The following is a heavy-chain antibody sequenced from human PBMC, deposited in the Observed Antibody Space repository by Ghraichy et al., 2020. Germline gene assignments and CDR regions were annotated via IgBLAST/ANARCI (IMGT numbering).Heavy chain of an antibody. J-gene: IGHJ4*02. D-gene: IGHD2-15*01. CDR3: AKPRGYCSGDNCDDFDY. CDR1: GYTFTSYD. V-gene: IGHV1-8*01. CDR2: VNPNSGNT. Sequence: ASVNVSCKASGYTFTSYDMNWVRQATGQGLEWMGWVNPNSGNTVYAQKFRGRVTMTRNTSISTAYMELSSLRSEDTAVYYCAKPRGYCSGDNCDDFDYWGQGTLVTVSS.